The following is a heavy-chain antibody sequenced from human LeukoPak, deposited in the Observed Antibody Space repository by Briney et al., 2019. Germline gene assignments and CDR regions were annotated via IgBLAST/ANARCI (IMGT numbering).Heavy chain of an antibody. CDR2: INHSGST. CDR1: GGSFSGYY. Sequence: PSETLSLTCAVYGGSFSGYYSTWICQPPGKGLEWIGEINHSGSTNYNPSLKSRVTMSVDTSKNQFSLKLSSVTAADTAVYYCARGQGTVTTHWGQGTLVTVSS. V-gene: IGHV4-34*01. D-gene: IGHD4-17*01. CDR3: ARGQGTVTTH. J-gene: IGHJ4*02.